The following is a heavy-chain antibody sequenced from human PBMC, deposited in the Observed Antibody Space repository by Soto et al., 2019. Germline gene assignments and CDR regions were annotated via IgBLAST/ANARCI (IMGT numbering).Heavy chain of an antibody. CDR2: IKQDGSEK. CDR3: ARVRYCSSTSCYVDYYGMDV. J-gene: IGHJ6*02. V-gene: IGHV3-7*05. Sequence: GGSLRLSCAASGFTFSSYWMSWVRQAPGKGLEWVANIKQDGSEKYYVDSVKGRFTISRDNAKNSLYLQMNSLRAEDTAVHYCARVRYCSSTSCYVDYYGMDVWGQGTTVTVSS. CDR1: GFTFSSYW. D-gene: IGHD2-2*01.